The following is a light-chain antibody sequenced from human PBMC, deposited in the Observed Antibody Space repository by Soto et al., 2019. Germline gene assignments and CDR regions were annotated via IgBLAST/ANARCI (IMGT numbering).Light chain of an antibody. Sequence: EIVLTQSPGTLSLSPGGRATLSCRASQSVSSSYLAWYRQKPGQAPRLLIYGASSRATGIPDRFSGSGSGTDFTLTISRLEPEDFAVYYCQQYGSSPVTFGQGTKVEIK. V-gene: IGKV3-20*01. CDR2: GAS. CDR3: QQYGSSPVT. CDR1: QSVSSSY. J-gene: IGKJ1*01.